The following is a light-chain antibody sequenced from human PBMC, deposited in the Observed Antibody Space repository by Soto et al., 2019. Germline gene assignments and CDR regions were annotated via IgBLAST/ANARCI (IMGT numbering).Light chain of an antibody. V-gene: IGKV1-27*01. CDR3: QKYESAPLT. CDR1: QTISSW. Sequence: DVQMTQSPSTLSASVGDRVIITCRASQTISSWLAWYQQKPGRAPKLLIYDVSTLQSGVPSRFSGSGSGTDFTLTISSLQPEDVAIYYCQKYESAPLTFGPGT. CDR2: DVS. J-gene: IGKJ3*01.